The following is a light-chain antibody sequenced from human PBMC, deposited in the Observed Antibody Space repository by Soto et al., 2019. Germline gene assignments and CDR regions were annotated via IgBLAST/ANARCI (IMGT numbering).Light chain of an antibody. Sequence: AIQLTQSPSSMSASVGDRVTITCRASQGITNYLAWYQQKPGKAPKLLIYGASSLERGVPSRFSGSGSGTDFTLTISSLHTEDFASYYCQQLESYPLTFGGGTKVEIK. CDR3: QQLESYPLT. CDR2: GAS. V-gene: IGKV1-13*02. CDR1: QGITNY. J-gene: IGKJ4*01.